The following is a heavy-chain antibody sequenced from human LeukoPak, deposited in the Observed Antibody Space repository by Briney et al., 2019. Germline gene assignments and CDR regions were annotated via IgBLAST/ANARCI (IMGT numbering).Heavy chain of an antibody. Sequence: SETLSLTCTVSGDSIGTSGDYWSWIRQHPGTGLEWIAYIHYIGNTYYNPSLESRVTMSVDTSSNQFSLNVASVTAADTAVYYCARVRDDYFFDYWGQGILVTVSS. CDR1: GDSIGTSGDY. D-gene: IGHD3-3*01. V-gene: IGHV4-31*03. CDR2: IHYIGNT. J-gene: IGHJ4*02. CDR3: ARVRDDYFFDY.